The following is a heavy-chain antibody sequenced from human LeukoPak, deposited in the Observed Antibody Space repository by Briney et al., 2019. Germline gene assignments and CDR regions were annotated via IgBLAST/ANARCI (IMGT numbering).Heavy chain of an antibody. J-gene: IGHJ5*02. V-gene: IGHV4-34*01. D-gene: IGHD6-13*01. CDR3: ARGPPRYSSSWYNWFDP. Sequence: PSETLSLTCAVYGGSFSGYYWSWIRQPPGKGLEWIGEINHSGSTNYNPSLKSRVTISVDTSKNQFSLKLSSVTAADTAVYYCARGPPRYSSSWYNWFDPWGQGTLVTVSS. CDR2: INHSGST. CDR1: GGSFSGYY.